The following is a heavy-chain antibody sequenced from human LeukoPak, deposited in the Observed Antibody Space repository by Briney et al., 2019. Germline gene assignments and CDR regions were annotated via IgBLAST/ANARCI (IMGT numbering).Heavy chain of an antibody. CDR2: ISSSGSTI. CDR1: GFTFSDYY. CDR3: ARDRLYQLLYWYFDL. Sequence: GGSLRLSCAASGFTFSDYYMSWIRQAPGKGLEWVSYISSSGSTIYYADAVKGRFTISRDNAKNSLYLQMNSLRAEDTAVYYCARDRLYQLLYWYFDLWGRGTLVTVSS. V-gene: IGHV3-11*01. D-gene: IGHD2-2*01. J-gene: IGHJ2*01.